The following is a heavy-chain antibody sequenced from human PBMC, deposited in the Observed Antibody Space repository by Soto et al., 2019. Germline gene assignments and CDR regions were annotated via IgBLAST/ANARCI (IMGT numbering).Heavy chain of an antibody. Sequence: QVVLVESGGSVVQPGRSLRLSCKTSGLTFNTYGMHWVRESPGKGLAWVAVISFDGDKKYYADSVKGRFTISRDNSNNTLYLQMNSLRPEDTAVYFCAKPVFSGNSTTAYWGQGTLVTVSS. J-gene: IGHJ4*02. CDR3: AKPVFSGNSTTAY. CDR1: GLTFNTYG. D-gene: IGHD4-4*01. CDR2: ISFDGDKK. V-gene: IGHV3-30*18.